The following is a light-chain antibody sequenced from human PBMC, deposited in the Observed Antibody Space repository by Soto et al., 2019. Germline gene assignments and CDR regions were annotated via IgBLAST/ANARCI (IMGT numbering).Light chain of an antibody. V-gene: IGKV3-20*01. J-gene: IGKJ1*01. CDR1: QSVSSSY. Sequence: EIVLTQSPGTLSLSPGERATLSCRASQSVSSSYLAWYQQKPGRAPRLLIYGASSRATGIPDRSSGSGSGTDFTLTISRLEPEDFAVYYCQQYGSSPSVTFGQGT. CDR2: GAS. CDR3: QQYGSSPSVT.